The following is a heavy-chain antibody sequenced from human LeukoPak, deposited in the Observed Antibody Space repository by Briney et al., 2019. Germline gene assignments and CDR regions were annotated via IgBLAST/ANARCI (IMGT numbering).Heavy chain of an antibody. J-gene: IGHJ4*02. CDR2: IYYSGST. CDR1: GGSVSSGSYY. D-gene: IGHD3-3*01. CDR3: ARSWLGDFWSGYYLFDY. Sequence: SETLSLACTVSGGSVSSGSYYWGWIRQPPGKGLEWIGYIYYSGSTNYNPSLKSRVTISVDTSKNQFSLKLSSVTAADTAVYYCARSWLGDFWSGYYLFDYWGQGTLVTVSS. V-gene: IGHV4-61*01.